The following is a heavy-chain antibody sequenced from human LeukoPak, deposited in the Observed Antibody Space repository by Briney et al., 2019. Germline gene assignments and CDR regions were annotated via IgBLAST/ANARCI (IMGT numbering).Heavy chain of an antibody. V-gene: IGHV3-21*01. CDR1: GFTFSSYS. CDR3: ARAIGDSPDDY. D-gene: IGHD4-17*01. CDR2: ISSSSYI. J-gene: IGHJ4*02. Sequence: GGSLRLSCAASGFTFSSYSMNWVRQAPGKGLEWVSSISSSSYIYYADSVKGRFTISRDNAKNSLYLQMNSLRAEDTAVCYRARAIGDSPDDYWGQGTLVTVSS.